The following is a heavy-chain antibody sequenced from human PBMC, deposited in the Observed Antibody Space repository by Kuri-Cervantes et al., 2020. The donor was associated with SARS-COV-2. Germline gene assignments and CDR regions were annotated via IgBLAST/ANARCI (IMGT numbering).Heavy chain of an antibody. CDR3: ARVRGGGRAAAGLDY. CDR1: GFTFSSYA. D-gene: IGHD6-13*01. J-gene: IGHJ4*02. V-gene: IGHV3-7*01. Sequence: GGSLRLSCAASGFTFSSYAMSWVRQAPGRGLEWVANIKQDGSEKYYVDSVKGRFTISRDNAKNSLYLQMNSLRAEDTAVYYCARVRGGGRAAAGLDYWGQGTLVTVSS. CDR2: IKQDGSEK.